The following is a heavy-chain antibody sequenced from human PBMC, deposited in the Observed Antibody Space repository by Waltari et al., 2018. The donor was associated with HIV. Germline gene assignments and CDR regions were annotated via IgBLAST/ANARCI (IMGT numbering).Heavy chain of an antibody. Sequence: EVQLVESGGGLVQPGRSLRLSCAASGFTFDDYAMHWVRQAPGKGLEWVSGIRWNSGSIGYADSVKGRFTISRDNAKNSLYLQMNSLRAEDTALYYCAKDMGSSGSLFGYWGQGTLVTVSS. D-gene: IGHD3-22*01. CDR3: AKDMGSSGSLFGY. V-gene: IGHV3-9*01. J-gene: IGHJ4*02. CDR2: IRWNSGSI. CDR1: GFTFDDYA.